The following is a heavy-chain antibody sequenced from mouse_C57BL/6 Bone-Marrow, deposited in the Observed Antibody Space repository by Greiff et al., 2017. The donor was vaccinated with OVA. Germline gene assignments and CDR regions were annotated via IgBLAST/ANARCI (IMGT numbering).Heavy chain of an antibody. CDR1: GYTFTSYW. J-gene: IGHJ2*01. Sequence: VQLQQSGAELVRPGTSVKLSCKASGYTFTSYWMHWVKQRPGQGLEWIGVIDPSDSYTNYNQKFKGKATLTVDTSSSTAYMQLSSLTSEDSAVYYCARSGWLLPRDWGQGTTLTVSS. V-gene: IGHV1-59*01. CDR3: ARSGWLLPRD. D-gene: IGHD2-3*01. CDR2: IDPSDSYT.